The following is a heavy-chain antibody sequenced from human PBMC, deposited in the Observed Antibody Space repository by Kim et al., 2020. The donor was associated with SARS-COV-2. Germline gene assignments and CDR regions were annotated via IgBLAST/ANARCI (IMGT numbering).Heavy chain of an antibody. CDR1: GFTFSSYG. D-gene: IGHD3-10*01. J-gene: IGHJ6*01. CDR3: AKADLSSLWFGEQDYGM. CDR2: ISYDGSNK. Sequence: GGSLRLSCAASGFTFSSYGMHWVRQAPGKGLEWVAVISYDGSNKYYADSVKGRFTISRDNSKNTLYLQMNSLRAEDTAVYYCAKADLSSLWFGEQDYGM. V-gene: IGHV3-30*18.